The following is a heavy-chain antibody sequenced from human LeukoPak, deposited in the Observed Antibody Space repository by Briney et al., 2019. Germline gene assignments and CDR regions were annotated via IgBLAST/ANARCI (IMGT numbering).Heavy chain of an antibody. V-gene: IGHV4-34*01. CDR3: ARGPYSSGWYQLNGMDV. Sequence: SETLSLTCAVYGGSFSGYCWSWIRQPPGKGLEWIGEINHSGSTNYNPSLKSRVTISVDTSKNQFSLKLSSVTAADTAVYYCARGPYSSGWYQLNGMDVWGQGTTVTVSS. CDR1: GGSFSGYC. J-gene: IGHJ6*02. CDR2: INHSGST. D-gene: IGHD6-19*01.